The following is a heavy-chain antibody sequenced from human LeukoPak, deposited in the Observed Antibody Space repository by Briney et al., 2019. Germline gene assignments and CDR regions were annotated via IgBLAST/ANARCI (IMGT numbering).Heavy chain of an antibody. J-gene: IGHJ4*02. Sequence: GGSLRLSCAASGFTFSDYYMSWIRQAPGKGLEWLSYISSSGSAIYYADSVKGRLTISRDNAKDSLYLHMNSLRAEDTAVYYCARDQKWELPPNYWGQETLVTVSS. V-gene: IGHV3-11*01. D-gene: IGHD1-26*01. CDR1: GFTFSDYY. CDR3: ARDQKWELPPNY. CDR2: ISSSGSAI.